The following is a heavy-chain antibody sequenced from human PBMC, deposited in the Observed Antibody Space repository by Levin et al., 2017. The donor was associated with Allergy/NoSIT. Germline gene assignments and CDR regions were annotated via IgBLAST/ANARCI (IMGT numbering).Heavy chain of an antibody. V-gene: IGHV3-15*01. CDR3: TTGRGEYRVRGGYMDV. Sequence: GGSLRLSCAASGFAFSNTWMSWVRQAPGKGLEWVGRIKSKIDGVTMDYAAPVKGRVTISRDDSRNTLYLQMNSLKTEDTAVYYCTTGRGEYRVRGGYMDVWGKGTTVTVSS. CDR2: IKSKIDGVTM. CDR1: GFAFSNTW. D-gene: IGHD3-10*01. J-gene: IGHJ6*03.